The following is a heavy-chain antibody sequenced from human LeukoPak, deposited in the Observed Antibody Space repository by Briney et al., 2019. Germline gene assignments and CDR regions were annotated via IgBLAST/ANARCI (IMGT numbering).Heavy chain of an antibody. CDR2: IYYRGST. Sequence: SETLSLTCTVSGGSISSYYWSWIRQPPGKGLEWIGYIYYRGSTNYNPSLKSRVTISVDTSKNQFSLKLSSVTAADTAVYYCAREFALSYDSSGYYYDYWGQGTLVTVSS. CDR3: AREFALSYDSSGYYYDY. D-gene: IGHD3-22*01. J-gene: IGHJ4*02. V-gene: IGHV4-59*01. CDR1: GGSISSYY.